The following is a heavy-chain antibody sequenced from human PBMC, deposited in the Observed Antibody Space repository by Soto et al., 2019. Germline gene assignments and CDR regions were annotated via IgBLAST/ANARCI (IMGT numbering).Heavy chain of an antibody. V-gene: IGHV3-23*01. J-gene: IGHJ6*03. CDR2: FGGSGGT. CDR1: GFIFSNYA. CDR3: AKSHSSLYYMDV. Sequence: EVQVLESGGGLVQPGGSLRLSCVGSGFIFSNYAMAWVRQAPGKGLEWVSGFGGSGGTYYAASVKGRYTISRDNSKNALYMQMNILRVEDTAVYYCAKSHSSLYYMDVWGKGTAVTVSS.